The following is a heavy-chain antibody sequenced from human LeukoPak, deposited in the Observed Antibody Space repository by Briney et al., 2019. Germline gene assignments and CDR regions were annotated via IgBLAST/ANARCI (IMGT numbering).Heavy chain of an antibody. CDR2: ISGSGGST. D-gene: IGHD2-21*02. Sequence: HPGGTLRLSCAASGFTFSSYGMSWVRQAPGKGLEWVSAISGSGGSTYYADSVKGRFTISRDNSKNTLYLQMNSLRAEDTAVYYCAKDPDIVVVTAGAFDIWGQGTMVTVSS. V-gene: IGHV3-23*01. CDR3: AKDPDIVVVTAGAFDI. CDR1: GFTFSSYG. J-gene: IGHJ3*02.